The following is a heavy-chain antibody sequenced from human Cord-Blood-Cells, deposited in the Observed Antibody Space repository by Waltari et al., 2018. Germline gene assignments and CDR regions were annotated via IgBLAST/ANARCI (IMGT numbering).Heavy chain of an antibody. J-gene: IGHJ4*02. CDR1: GGSFSGYS. D-gene: IGHD3-10*01. CDR3: AREYGSGSYIFDY. CDR2: INHSGST. V-gene: IGHV4-34*01. Sequence: QVQLQQWGAGLLKPSEPLSLTCAVYGGSFSGYSWSWIRQPPGKGLEWIGEINHSGSTNYNPSLKSRVTISVDTSKNQFSLKLSSVTAADTAVYYCAREYGSGSYIFDYWGQGTLVTVSS.